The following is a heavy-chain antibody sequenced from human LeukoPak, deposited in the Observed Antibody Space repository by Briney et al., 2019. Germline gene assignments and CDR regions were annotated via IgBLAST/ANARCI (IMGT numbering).Heavy chain of an antibody. CDR2: VNRDGSET. CDR3: ARNNGMDV. J-gene: IGHJ6*02. Sequence: AGGSLRLSCAASGFALSSHCMTWVRQVPGRGREWVANVNRDGSETYYLDSVKGRFTISKDNAKNSLYLQMNSLRAEDTALYHCARNNGMDVWGQGTTVIVSS. V-gene: IGHV3-7*03. CDR1: GFALSSHC.